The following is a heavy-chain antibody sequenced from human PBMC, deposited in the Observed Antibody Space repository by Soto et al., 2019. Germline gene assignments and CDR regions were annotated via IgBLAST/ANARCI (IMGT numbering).Heavy chain of an antibody. V-gene: IGHV4-59*01. Sequence: QVQLQESGPGLVKPSETLSLTCTVYGGSISSYYWSWIRQPPGKGLEWIGYIYYSGSTNYNPSLKSRVTISVDTSKNQFSLKLSSVTAADTAVYYCARGATGRYWYFDLWGRGTLVTVSS. CDR1: GGSISSYY. D-gene: IGHD1-1*01. CDR2: IYYSGST. J-gene: IGHJ2*01. CDR3: ARGATGRYWYFDL.